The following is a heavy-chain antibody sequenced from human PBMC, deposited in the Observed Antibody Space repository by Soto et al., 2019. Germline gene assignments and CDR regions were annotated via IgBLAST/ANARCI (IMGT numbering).Heavy chain of an antibody. Sequence: SETLSLTCAVYGGSFSGYYWSWIRQPPGKGLEWIEEINHSGSTNYNPSLKSRVTISVDTSKNQFSLKLSSVTAADTAVYYCARGRPYYDFWSGYYKDKGGRYYYYYMDFWGKGTTVTVSS. CDR3: ARGRPYYDFWSGYYKDKGGRYYYYYMDF. V-gene: IGHV4-34*01. J-gene: IGHJ6*03. CDR2: INHSGST. CDR1: GGSFSGYY. D-gene: IGHD3-3*01.